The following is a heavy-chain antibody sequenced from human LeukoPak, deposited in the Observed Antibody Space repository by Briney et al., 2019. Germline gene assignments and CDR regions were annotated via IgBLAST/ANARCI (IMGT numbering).Heavy chain of an antibody. CDR1: GFTFSSYG. Sequence: GGSLRLSCAAFGFTFSSYGMHWVRQAPGKGLEWVAVIWYDGSNKYYADSVKGRFTISRDNSKNTLYLQMNSLRDEDTAVYSCARAMYYFEYWGQGTLVTVSS. V-gene: IGHV3-33*01. J-gene: IGHJ4*02. CDR3: ARAMYYFEY. CDR2: IWYDGSNK.